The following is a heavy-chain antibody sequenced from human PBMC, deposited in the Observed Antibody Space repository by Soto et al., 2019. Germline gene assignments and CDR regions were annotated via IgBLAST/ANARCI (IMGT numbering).Heavy chain of an antibody. Sequence: QVQLEQWGAGLLKPSETLSLTCAVYGGSFSGYYWSWIRQPPGKGLEWIGEINHSGSTNYNPSLKSRVTISVDTSKNQFSLMVSSVTAADTAVYYCARGLYDLVRGVTHLDYWGQGALVTVSS. CDR1: GGSFSGYY. D-gene: IGHD3-10*01. CDR2: INHSGST. CDR3: ARGLYDLVRGVTHLDY. J-gene: IGHJ4*02. V-gene: IGHV4-34*01.